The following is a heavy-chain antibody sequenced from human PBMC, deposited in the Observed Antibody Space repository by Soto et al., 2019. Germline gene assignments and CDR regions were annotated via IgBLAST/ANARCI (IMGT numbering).Heavy chain of an antibody. CDR3: ARSETGTTGYYGMDV. J-gene: IGHJ6*02. CDR2: INPNSGGT. V-gene: IGHV1-2*04. CDR1: GYTFTVYY. D-gene: IGHD1-1*01. Sequence: ASLKVSCRASGYTFTVYYMHWVRHAPGQGLEWMGWINPNSGGTNYAQKFQGWVTMTRDTSISTAYMELSRLRSDDTAVYYCARSETGTTGYYGMDVWGQGTTVTVSS.